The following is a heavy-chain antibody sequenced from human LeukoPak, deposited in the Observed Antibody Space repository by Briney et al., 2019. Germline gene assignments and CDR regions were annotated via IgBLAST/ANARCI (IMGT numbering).Heavy chain of an antibody. CDR1: GYTFTGYY. CDR2: INPNSGGT. V-gene: IGHV1-2*02. Sequence: GASVTVSCMASGYTFTGYYMHWVRQAPGQGLEGMGWINPNSGGTNYAQKFQGRVTMTRDTSISTAYMELSRLRSDDTAVYYCARESVAGTGYTINFDYWGQGTLVTVSS. J-gene: IGHJ4*02. CDR3: ARESVAGTGYTINFDY. D-gene: IGHD6-19*01.